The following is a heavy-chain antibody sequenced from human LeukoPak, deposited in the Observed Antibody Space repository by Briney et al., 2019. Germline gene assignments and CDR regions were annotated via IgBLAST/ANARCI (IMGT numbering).Heavy chain of an antibody. CDR1: GFTFSSYA. Sequence: GGSLRLSCAASGFTFSSYAMSWVRQAPGKGLEWVSAVSGSGGSTYYADSVKGRFTISRDNSKNTLYLQMNSLRAEDTAVYYCAKDRSNTMVRGVGGYFDYWGQGTLVTVSS. CDR3: AKDRSNTMVRGVGGYFDY. D-gene: IGHD3-10*01. V-gene: IGHV3-23*01. CDR2: VSGSGGST. J-gene: IGHJ4*02.